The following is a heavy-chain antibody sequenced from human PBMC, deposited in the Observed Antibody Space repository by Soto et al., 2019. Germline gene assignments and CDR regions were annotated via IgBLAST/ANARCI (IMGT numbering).Heavy chain of an antibody. CDR2: IKSKSAGETT. V-gene: IGHV3-15*05. CDR1: GFSFRTTW. Sequence: EVQLVESGGGLVKPGGSLRLSCAASGFSFRTTWMAWVRQAPGKGLEWVGRIKSKSAGETTDYADPVKGRFTISRDDSKDTLSLHMDSMETGYTAGDYCSTGSQFSGSVFDYWGQGTLVTVSS. D-gene: IGHD1-26*01. J-gene: IGHJ4*02. CDR3: STGSQFSGSVFDY.